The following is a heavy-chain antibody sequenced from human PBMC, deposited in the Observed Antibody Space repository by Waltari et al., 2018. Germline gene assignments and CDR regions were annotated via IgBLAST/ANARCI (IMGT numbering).Heavy chain of an antibody. J-gene: IGHJ6*02. CDR3: ARELAVADGMDV. CDR2: ISYDGSNK. V-gene: IGHV3-30-3*01. Sequence: QVQLVESGGGVVQPGRSLRLSCAASGFTFSSYAMHWVRQAPGKGLGCVAVISYDGSNKYYADSVKGRFTISRDNSKNTLYLQMNSLRAEDTAGYYCARELAVADGMDVWGQGTTVTVSS. D-gene: IGHD6-19*01. CDR1: GFTFSSYA.